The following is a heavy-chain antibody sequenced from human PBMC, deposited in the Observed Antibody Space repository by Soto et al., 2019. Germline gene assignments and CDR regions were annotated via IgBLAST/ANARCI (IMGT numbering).Heavy chain of an antibody. Sequence: QVQLQESGPGLVKPSQTLSLTCTVSGGSISSGGYYWSWIRQHPGKGLEWIGYIYYSGSTYYNPSLKSLVTISGDTSKNQFSLKLSSVTAADTAVYSCARGRSVAQGLDYWGQGTLVTVSS. J-gene: IGHJ4*02. V-gene: IGHV4-31*01. CDR3: ARGRSVAQGLDY. CDR2: IYYSGST. CDR1: GGSISSGGYY.